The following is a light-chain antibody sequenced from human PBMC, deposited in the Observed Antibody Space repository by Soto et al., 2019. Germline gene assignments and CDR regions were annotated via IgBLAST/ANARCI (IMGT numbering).Light chain of an antibody. J-gene: IGLJ3*02. CDR3: QTGGPWV. CDR2: LNSDGSH. CDR1: SGHSSYA. Sequence: QTVVTQSPSASASLGASVKLTCTLSSGHSSYAIAWHQQQPEKGTRYLMKLNSDGSHSKGDGIPDRFSSSSSGAERYLTISRLQSADAADYYCQTGGPWVFGGGTKLTVL. V-gene: IGLV4-69*01.